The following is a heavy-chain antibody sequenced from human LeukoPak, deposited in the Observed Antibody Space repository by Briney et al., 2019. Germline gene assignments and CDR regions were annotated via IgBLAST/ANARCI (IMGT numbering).Heavy chain of an antibody. V-gene: IGHV4-34*01. CDR3: ARGRARAVAASHFDY. D-gene: IGHD6-19*01. CDR1: GGSISSYY. Sequence: KPSETLSLTCTVSGGSISSYYWSWIRQPPGKGLEWIGEINHSGSTNYNPSLKSRVTISVDTSKNQFSLKLSSVTAADTAVYYCARGRARAVAASHFDYWGQGTLVTVSS. CDR2: INHSGST. J-gene: IGHJ4*02.